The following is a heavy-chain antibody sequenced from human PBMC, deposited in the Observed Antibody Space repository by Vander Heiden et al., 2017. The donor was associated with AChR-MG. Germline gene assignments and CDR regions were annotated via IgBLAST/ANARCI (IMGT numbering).Heavy chain of an antibody. D-gene: IGHD1-26*01. J-gene: IGHJ4*02. Sequence: QVQLVESGGGVVPPGRSLRLSCAASAFTFSTYPFFWVRQATGKGLEWVAIISSDGSRTFYADSVKGRFTISRDNSKNTVSLQMNSLRPEDTAVYYCARDQWADYWGQGTLVTVSS. V-gene: IGHV3-30*04. CDR3: ARDQWADY. CDR2: ISSDGSRT. CDR1: AFTFSTYP.